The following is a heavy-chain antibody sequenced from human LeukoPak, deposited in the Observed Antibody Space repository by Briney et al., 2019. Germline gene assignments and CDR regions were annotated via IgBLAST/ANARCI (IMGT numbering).Heavy chain of an antibody. CDR3: ARGAGDYWYFDL. D-gene: IGHD4-17*01. Sequence: SVKVSCKASGGTFSSYAISWVRQAPGQGLEWMGGIIPIFGTANYAQKFQGRVTITADESTSTAYMELSSLRSEDTAAYYCARGAGDYWYFDLWGRGTLVTVSS. CDR2: IIPIFGTA. J-gene: IGHJ2*01. CDR1: GGTFSSYA. V-gene: IGHV1-69*01.